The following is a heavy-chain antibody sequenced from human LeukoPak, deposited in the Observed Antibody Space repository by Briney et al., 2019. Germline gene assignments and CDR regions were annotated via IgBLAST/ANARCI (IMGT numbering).Heavy chain of an antibody. V-gene: IGHV3-33*01. CDR3: ARDQEGFDY. Sequence: GGSLRLSCAASGFTFSSYGMHWVRQAPGKGLEWVALIWYDGSNKYYADSVKGRLTISRDNSKNTLYLQMNSLRAEDTAVYYCARDQEGFDYWGQGTLVTVSS. CDR1: GFTFSSYG. J-gene: IGHJ4*02. CDR2: IWYDGSNK.